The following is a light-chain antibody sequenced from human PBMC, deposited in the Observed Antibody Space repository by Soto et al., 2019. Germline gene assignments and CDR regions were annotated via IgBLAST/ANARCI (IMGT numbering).Light chain of an antibody. CDR2: DTS. J-gene: IGKJ4*01. CDR1: QGIGSR. Sequence: EIVMTQSPATLSVSPGEGATLSCGAGQGIGSRLAGNQQKPGQTPRPLIYDTSIRATGVPARFRGSASGTEFTLTITSLQSEDFAVYYCQHYANWPLTFGGGTRVESK. CDR3: QHYANWPLT. V-gene: IGKV3-15*01.